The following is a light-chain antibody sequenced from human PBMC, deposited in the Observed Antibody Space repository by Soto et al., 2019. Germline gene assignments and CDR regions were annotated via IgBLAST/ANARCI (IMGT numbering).Light chain of an antibody. CDR2: YAS. CDR3: QQYNNWPPIT. V-gene: IGKV3-15*01. J-gene: IGKJ5*01. Sequence: EIMMTQSPATLSVSPGERATLSCRASQSVRNNLAWYQQKPGQAPRLLIYYASTRATGIPARFSGSGSGTEFTLPISSPQSEDFALYYCQQYNNWPPITFGQGTRLEIK. CDR1: QSVRNN.